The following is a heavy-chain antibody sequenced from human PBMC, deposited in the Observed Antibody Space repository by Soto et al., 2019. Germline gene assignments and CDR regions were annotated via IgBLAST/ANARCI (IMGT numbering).Heavy chain of an antibody. V-gene: IGHV1-69*06. J-gene: IGHJ4*02. CDR3: ARRDSGCFYRYFDS. CDR1: GGTFSTNP. D-gene: IGHD3-22*01. CDR2: TGSGTGPG. Sequence: QVQLVQSGAEVKKPGASVKVSCKASGGTFSTNPISWGRQAPGQGLEWMGGTGSGTGPGNHAQKLQGRLPITVDKSTSTDYMELIRLSSEDTAVYYCARRDSGCFYRYFDSWGQGTLVTVSS.